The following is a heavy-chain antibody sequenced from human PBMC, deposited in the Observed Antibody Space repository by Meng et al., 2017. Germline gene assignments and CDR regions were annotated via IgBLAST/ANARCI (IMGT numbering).Heavy chain of an antibody. J-gene: IGHJ4*02. CDR3: AIDEDISAACTLFGDY. CDR1: GYTCPDYW. V-gene: IGHV1-2*03. CDR2: VNPKSGDS. Sequence: VELGLPGGEVEKLWASVKLSCKGFGYTCPDYWQHWVLRAPVQGLEWMGRVNPKSGDSHYARRFQGRVTMTGDTSISTAYMVLSGLRSDDTAMYYCAIDEDISAACTLFGDYWGQGTLVTVSS. D-gene: IGHD6-13*01.